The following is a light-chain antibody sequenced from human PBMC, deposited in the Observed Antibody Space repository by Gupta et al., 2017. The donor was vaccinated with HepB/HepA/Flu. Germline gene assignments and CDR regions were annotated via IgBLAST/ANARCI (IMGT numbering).Light chain of an antibody. CDR3: QQTHSLPPT. CDR2: GAS. Sequence: DIQMTHPPSSLSASAGDRVNISCRASQNINSNLNWYHQRPGRAPKLLIYGASSRLGGVPSRFRGSGSGTDFTLTVSSLQPEDFAAYYCQQTHSLPPTFGHGTKVDFK. J-gene: IGKJ3*01. V-gene: IGKV1-39*01. CDR1: QNINSN.